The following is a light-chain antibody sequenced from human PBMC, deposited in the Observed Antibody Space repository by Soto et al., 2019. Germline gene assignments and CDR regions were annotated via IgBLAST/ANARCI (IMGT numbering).Light chain of an antibody. Sequence: DIQLTQSPSFLSASVGDRVTITCRASPGFTTYLAWYQQKPGKAPKLLISGASTLQSRVPSRFSGSESGAVFTLTISRLQPEDFATYYCQQLYSYPITFGQGTRLDI. J-gene: IGKJ5*01. V-gene: IGKV1-9*01. CDR2: GAS. CDR3: QQLYSYPIT. CDR1: PGFTTY.